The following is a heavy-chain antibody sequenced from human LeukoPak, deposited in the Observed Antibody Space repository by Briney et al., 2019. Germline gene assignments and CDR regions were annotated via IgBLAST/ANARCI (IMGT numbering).Heavy chain of an antibody. V-gene: IGHV4-39*01. CDR2: IYHSGST. J-gene: IGHJ4*02. CDR1: GGSIDSRSYY. CDR3: ARRSEFDNTHYHYFDY. D-gene: IGHD2-15*01. Sequence: SETLSLTCTVSGGSIDSRSYYWDWIRQAPGKGLEWIGTIYHSGSTEYNPSLESRVAIFVDTSKNQFSLILHSVAAADTAVYYCARRSEFDNTHYHYFDYWGQGALVTVSP.